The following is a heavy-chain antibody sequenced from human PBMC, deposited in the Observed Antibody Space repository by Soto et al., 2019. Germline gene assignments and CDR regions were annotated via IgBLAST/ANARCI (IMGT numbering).Heavy chain of an antibody. J-gene: IGHJ4*02. CDR2: IYYSGST. D-gene: IGHD5-18*01. V-gene: IGHV4-39*01. Sequence: ETLSLTCTVSGGSISSSSYYWGWIRQPPGKGLEWIGSIYYSGSTYYNPSLKSRVTISVDTSKNQFSLKLSSVTAADTAVYYCARHGAAMALTAFDYWGQGTLVTVSS. CDR1: GGSISSSSYY. CDR3: ARHGAAMALTAFDY.